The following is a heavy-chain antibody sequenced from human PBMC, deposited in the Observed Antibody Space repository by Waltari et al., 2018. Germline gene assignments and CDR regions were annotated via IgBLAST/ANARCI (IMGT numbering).Heavy chain of an antibody. D-gene: IGHD6-6*01. CDR2: IIPRFNTP. V-gene: IGHV1-69*13. CDR1: GGTFNSFV. CDR3: ATRIPSDHSGSFYYYGMDV. J-gene: IGHJ6*02. Sequence: QLVQSGAEVKKPGSSVIVSCKASGGTFNSFVPRWARQAPGQGLEWMGGIIPRFNTPTYARKFQGRLTVTADESTSTAYMELNSLRSEDSALYYCATRIPSDHSGSFYYYGMDVWGQGTTVTVSS.